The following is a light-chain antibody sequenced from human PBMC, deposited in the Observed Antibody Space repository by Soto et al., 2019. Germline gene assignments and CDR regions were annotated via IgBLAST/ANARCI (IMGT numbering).Light chain of an antibody. Sequence: ELVLTQSPGTLSLSPGERATLSCRASQSVSSSYLAWYQQKPGQAPRLLIYGASSRATGIPDRFSVSGSGTEFTLPISRLEPEDFAVYDCQQYGSSRTFGQGTKVDIK. V-gene: IGKV3-20*01. CDR2: GAS. CDR1: QSVSSSY. J-gene: IGKJ1*01. CDR3: QQYGSSRT.